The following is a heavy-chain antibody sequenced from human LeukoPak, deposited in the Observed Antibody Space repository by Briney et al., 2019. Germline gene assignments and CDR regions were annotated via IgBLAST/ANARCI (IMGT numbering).Heavy chain of an antibody. J-gene: IGHJ3*02. D-gene: IGHD3-3*01. V-gene: IGHV4-39*07. CDR2: IYYSGST. Sequence: SETLSLTCTVSGGSISSSSYYWGWLRQPPGKGLEWIGSIYYSGSTYYNPSLKSRVTISVDRSKNQFSLKLSSVTAADTAVYYCARDPRVRAYLGAFDIWGQGTMVTVSS. CDR1: GGSISSSSYY. CDR3: ARDPRVRAYLGAFDI.